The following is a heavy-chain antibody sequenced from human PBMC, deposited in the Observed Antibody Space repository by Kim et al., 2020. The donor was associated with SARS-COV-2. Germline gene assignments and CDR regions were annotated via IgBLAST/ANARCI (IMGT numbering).Heavy chain of an antibody. V-gene: IGHV1-69*13. CDR1: GGTFSSYA. J-gene: IGHJ6*02. Sequence: SVKVSCKASGGTFSSYAISWVRQAPGQGLEWMGGIIPIFGTANYAQKFQGRVTITADESTSTAYMELSSLRSEDTAVYYCARDPGHCSSTSCLNYYYYGMDVWGQGTTVTVSS. D-gene: IGHD2-2*01. CDR3: ARDPGHCSSTSCLNYYYYGMDV. CDR2: IIPIFGTA.